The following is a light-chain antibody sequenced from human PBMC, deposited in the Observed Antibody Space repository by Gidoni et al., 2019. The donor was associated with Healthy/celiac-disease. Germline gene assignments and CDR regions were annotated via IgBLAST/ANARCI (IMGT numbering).Light chain of an antibody. CDR2: DAS. J-gene: IGKJ5*01. CDR1: QSVSSY. CDR3: QQRSNWPRG. V-gene: IGKV3-11*01. Sequence: EIVLKQSPATLSLSPGERATLSCRASQSVSSYLAWYQQKPGQAPRLLIYDASNRATGIPARFSGSGSGTDFTLTISSLEPEDFAVYYCQQRSNWPRGFGQGTRLEIK.